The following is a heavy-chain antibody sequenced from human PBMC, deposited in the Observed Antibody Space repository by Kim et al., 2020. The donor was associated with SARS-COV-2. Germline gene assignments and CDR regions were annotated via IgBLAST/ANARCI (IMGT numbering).Heavy chain of an antibody. Sequence: GGSLRLSCAASGFTFSSYGMHWVRQAPGKGLEWVAVISYDGSNKYYADSVKGRFTISRDNSKNTLYLQMNSLRAEDTAVYYCAKDRLPRGYYHFDYWGQGTLVTVSS. D-gene: IGHD3-22*01. V-gene: IGHV3-30*18. CDR2: ISYDGSNK. J-gene: IGHJ4*02. CDR1: GFTFSSYG. CDR3: AKDRLPRGYYHFDY.